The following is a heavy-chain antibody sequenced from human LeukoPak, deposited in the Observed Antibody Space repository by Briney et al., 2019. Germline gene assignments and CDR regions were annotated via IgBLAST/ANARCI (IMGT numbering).Heavy chain of an antibody. J-gene: IGHJ4*02. CDR1: GFTFSGSA. D-gene: IGHD2/OR15-2a*01. CDR3: TTILFY. V-gene: IGHV3-73*01. CDR2: IRSKANSYAT. Sequence: GGSLRLSCAASGFTFSGSAMHWVRQASGKGLEWVGRIRSKANSYATAYAASVKGTFTISRDDSKNKAHMQMNSLKTEDTAVYYCTTILFYWGQGTLVTVSS.